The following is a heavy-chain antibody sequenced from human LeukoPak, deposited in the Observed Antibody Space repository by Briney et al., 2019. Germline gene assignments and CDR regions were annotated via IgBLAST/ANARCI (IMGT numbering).Heavy chain of an antibody. J-gene: IGHJ4*02. CDR3: ARDGSGTWNDY. V-gene: IGHV1-18*01. CDR1: GFSYG. Sequence: GASVKLSCKASGFSYGISWVRQAPGQGLEWMGWISAYHGNTNYAQKLQGRVTMTTDTSTSTAYMELRSLRSDDTAVYYCARDGSGTWNDYWGQGTLVTVSS. D-gene: IGHD3-10*01. CDR2: ISAYHGNT.